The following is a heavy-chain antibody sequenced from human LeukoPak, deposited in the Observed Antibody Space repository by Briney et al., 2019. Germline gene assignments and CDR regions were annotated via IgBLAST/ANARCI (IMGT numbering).Heavy chain of an antibody. CDR1: GGSISSYY. D-gene: IGHD3-22*01. CDR2: IYTSGST. Sequence: PSETLSLTCTVSGGSISSYYWSWIRQPAGKGLEWIGRIYTSGSTNYNPSLKSRVTMSVDTSKNQFSLKLSSVTAADTAVYYCARGRYYYDSSGYHMDVWGKGTTVTISS. V-gene: IGHV4-4*07. CDR3: ARGRYYYDSSGYHMDV. J-gene: IGHJ6*03.